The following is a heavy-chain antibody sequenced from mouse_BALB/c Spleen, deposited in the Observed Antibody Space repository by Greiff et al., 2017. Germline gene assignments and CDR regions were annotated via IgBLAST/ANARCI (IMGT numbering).Heavy chain of an antibody. D-gene: IGHD1-1*01. CDR1: GYAFSSYW. V-gene: IGHV1-80*01. CDR3: ARDYYGSSYEDYAMDY. Sequence: QVQLQQSGAELVRPGSSVKISCKASGYAFSSYWMNWVKQRPGQGLEWIGQIYPGDGDTNYNGKFKGKATLTADKSSSTAYMQLSSLTSEDSAVYFCARDYYGSSYEDYAMDYWGQGTSVTVSS. J-gene: IGHJ4*01. CDR2: IYPGDGDT.